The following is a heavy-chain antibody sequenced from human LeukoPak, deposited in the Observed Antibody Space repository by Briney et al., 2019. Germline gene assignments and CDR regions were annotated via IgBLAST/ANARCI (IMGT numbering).Heavy chain of an antibody. CDR2: INHSGST. CDR3: AISSSWYFDASDI. V-gene: IGHV4-34*01. D-gene: IGHD6-13*01. Sequence: PSETLSLTCAVYGGSFSGYYWSWIRQPPGKGLEWIGEINHSGSTNYNPSLKSRVTISVDTSKNQFSLKLSSVTAADTAVYYCAISSSWYFDASDIWGQGTMVTVSS. J-gene: IGHJ3*02. CDR1: GGSFSGYY.